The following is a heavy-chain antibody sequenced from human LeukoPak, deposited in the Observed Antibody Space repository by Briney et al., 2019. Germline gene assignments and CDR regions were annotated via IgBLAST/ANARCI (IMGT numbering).Heavy chain of an antibody. CDR1: GFTFGDYA. Sequence: GGSLRLSCTASGFTFGDYAMSWVRQAPGKGLEWVGFIRSKRYDGATEYAASVKGRFTISRDDSKSVAYLHMNSLETEDTAIYYCTRDILSGWYYFDFWGQGTLVTVSS. CDR2: IRSKRYDGAT. CDR3: TRDILSGWYYFDF. J-gene: IGHJ4*02. V-gene: IGHV3-49*04. D-gene: IGHD6-19*01.